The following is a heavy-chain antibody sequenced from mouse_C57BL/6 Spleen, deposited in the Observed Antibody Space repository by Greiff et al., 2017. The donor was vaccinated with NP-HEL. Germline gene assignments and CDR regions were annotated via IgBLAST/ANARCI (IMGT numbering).Heavy chain of an antibody. D-gene: IGHD3-3*01. Sequence: EVQLQQSGPVLVKPGASVKMSCKASGYTFTDYYMNWVKQSHGKSLEWIGVINPYNGGTSYNQKFKGKATLTVDKSSSTAYMELNSLTSEDSAVYYCARGDRKEGFFDYWGQGTTLTVSS. CDR3: ARGDRKEGFFDY. CDR1: GYTFTDYY. CDR2: INPYNGGT. V-gene: IGHV1-19*01. J-gene: IGHJ2*01.